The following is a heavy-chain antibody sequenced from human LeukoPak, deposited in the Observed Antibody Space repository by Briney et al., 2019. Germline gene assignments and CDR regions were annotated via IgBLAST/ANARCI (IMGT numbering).Heavy chain of an antibody. D-gene: IGHD2-21*02. CDR2: ISGRGVNT. Sequence: GGSLRLSCAASGFTFSDYAMSWVRHAPGKGLEWVSAISGRGVNTYYADSVKGRFTISRDNSKNTLSLQMNTLRAEDTAVYYCGKAQTACGGDCYSNFDFWGRGTLVTVSS. J-gene: IGHJ4*02. CDR1: GFTFSDYA. CDR3: GKAQTACGGDCYSNFDF. V-gene: IGHV3-23*01.